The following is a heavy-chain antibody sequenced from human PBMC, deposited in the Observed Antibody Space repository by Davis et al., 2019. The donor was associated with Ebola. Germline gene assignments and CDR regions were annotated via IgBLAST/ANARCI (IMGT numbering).Heavy chain of an antibody. J-gene: IGHJ6*02. V-gene: IGHV4-39*07. CDR3: ARGDDILTGYPYGMDV. CDR2: INHSGST. D-gene: IGHD3-9*01. Sequence: SETLSLTCTVSGGSISSGGYYWSWIRQPPGKGLEWIGEINHSGSTNYNPSLKSRVTISVDTSKNQFSLKLSSVTAADTAVYYCARGDDILTGYPYGMDVWGQGTTVTVSS. CDR1: GGSISSGGYY.